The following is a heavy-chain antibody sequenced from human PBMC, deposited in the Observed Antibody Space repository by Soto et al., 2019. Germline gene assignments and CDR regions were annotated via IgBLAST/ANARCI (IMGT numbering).Heavy chain of an antibody. CDR1: GGSISSSSYY. V-gene: IGHV4-39*01. J-gene: IGHJ1*01. Sequence: SETLSLTCTVSGGSISSSSYYWGWIRQPPGKGLEWIGSIYYSGSTYYNPSLKSRVTISVDTSKNQFSLKLTSVTAADTAVYYCARTLLYTAMGPIAEYFQHWGQGTLVTVSS. CDR2: IYYSGST. D-gene: IGHD5-18*01. CDR3: ARTLLYTAMGPIAEYFQH.